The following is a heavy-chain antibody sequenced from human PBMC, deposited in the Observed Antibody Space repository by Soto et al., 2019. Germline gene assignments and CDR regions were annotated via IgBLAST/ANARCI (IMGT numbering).Heavy chain of an antibody. Sequence: GGSLRLSCAASGFTFRSYAMSWVRQTPGKGLEWVSGVLGSGGSTFYADSVKGRFTISRDNSKNTLYVQMNSLRAEDTAIYYCARKGPPRDAFDIWGQGTMVTVSS. CDR1: GFTFRSYA. V-gene: IGHV3-23*01. J-gene: IGHJ3*02. CDR2: VLGSGGST. CDR3: ARKGPPRDAFDI.